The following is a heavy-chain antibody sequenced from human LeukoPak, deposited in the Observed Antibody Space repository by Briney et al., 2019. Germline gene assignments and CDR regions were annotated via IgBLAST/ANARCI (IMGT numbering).Heavy chain of an antibody. J-gene: IGHJ4*02. CDR3: ARDHSSGWLFDY. D-gene: IGHD6-19*01. V-gene: IGHV1-46*01. CDR2: INPSGGST. Sequence: VSVKVSCKASGYTFTSYYMHWVRQAPGQGLEWMGIINPSGGSTSYAQKFQGRVTMTRDTSTSTVYMELSSLRSEDTAVYYCARDHSSGWLFDYWGQGTLVTVSS. CDR1: GYTFTSYY.